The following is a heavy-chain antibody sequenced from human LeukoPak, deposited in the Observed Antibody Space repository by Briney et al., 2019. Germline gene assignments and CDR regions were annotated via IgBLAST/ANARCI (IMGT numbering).Heavy chain of an antibody. J-gene: IGHJ4*02. CDR3: ARETRGYSYGYVDY. CDR2: IYYSGST. V-gene: IGHV4-59*01. D-gene: IGHD5-18*01. Sequence: TSETLSLTCTVSGVSISSYYWSWIRQPPGKGREGMGYIYYSGSTNYNPSLKSRVTISVDTSKNQFSLKLSSVTAADTAVYYCARETRGYSYGYVDYWGQGTLVTVSS. CDR1: GVSISSYY.